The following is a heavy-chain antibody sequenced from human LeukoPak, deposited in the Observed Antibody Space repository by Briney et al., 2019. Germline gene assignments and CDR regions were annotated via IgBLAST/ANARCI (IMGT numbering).Heavy chain of an antibody. CDR2: INPSGGST. V-gene: IGHV1-46*01. J-gene: IGHJ5*02. CDR3: ARCEAAGKFDP. Sequence: GASVKVSCKASGYTFTSYYMHWVRQAPGQGLEWMGIINPSGGSTSCAQKFQGRVTMTRDMSTSTVYMELSSLRSEDTAVYYCARCEAAGKFDPWGQGTLVTVSS. CDR1: GYTFTSYY. D-gene: IGHD6-13*01.